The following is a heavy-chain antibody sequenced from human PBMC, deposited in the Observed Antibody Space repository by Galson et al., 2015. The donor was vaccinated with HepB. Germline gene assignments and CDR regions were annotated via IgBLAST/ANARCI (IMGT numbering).Heavy chain of an antibody. CDR2: IWYDGSNK. J-gene: IGHJ3*02. CDR3: ARDAGIAAYWHAFDI. D-gene: IGHD6-13*01. V-gene: IGHV3-33*08. CDR1: GFTFSSYG. Sequence: SLRLSCAASGFTFSSYGMHWVRQAPGKGLEWVAVIWYDGSNKYYADSVKGRFTISRDNSKNTLYLQMNSLRAEDTAVYYCARDAGIAAYWHAFDIWGQGTMVTVSS.